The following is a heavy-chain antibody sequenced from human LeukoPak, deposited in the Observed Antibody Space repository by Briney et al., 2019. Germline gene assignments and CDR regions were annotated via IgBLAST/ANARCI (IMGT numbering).Heavy chain of an antibody. CDR2: ISSSGSTI. V-gene: IGHV3-48*03. Sequence: GGPLRFSGEASGLTFSSYELTWVRKAPGKGLEGVSYISSSGSTIYYADSVKGRFTISRDNAKNSLYLQMNSLRAEDTAVYYCAELGITMIGGVWGKGTTVTISS. D-gene: IGHD3-10*02. J-gene: IGHJ6*04. CDR3: AELGITMIGGV. CDR1: GLTFSSYE.